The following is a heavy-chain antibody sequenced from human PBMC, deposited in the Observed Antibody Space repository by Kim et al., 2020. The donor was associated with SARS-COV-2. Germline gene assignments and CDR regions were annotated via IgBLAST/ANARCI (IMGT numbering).Heavy chain of an antibody. D-gene: IGHD3-22*01. CDR2: IYTSGST. V-gene: IGHV4-61*02. CDR3: ASAYYYDSCGSLDY. J-gene: IGHJ4*02. Sequence: SETLSLTCTLSGGSITSSSYYWSWMRQPAGKGLEWIGRIYTSGSTNYNPSLKSRVAISVDSSKNQFSLKLTSVTAADTGVYYCASAYYYDSCGSLDYWGQGTLVTVAS. CDR1: GGSITSSSYY.